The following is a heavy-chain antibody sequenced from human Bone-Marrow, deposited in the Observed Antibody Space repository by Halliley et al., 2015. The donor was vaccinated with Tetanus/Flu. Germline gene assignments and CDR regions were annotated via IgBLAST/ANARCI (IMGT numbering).Heavy chain of an antibody. J-gene: IGHJ5*02. CDR3: ARDRYANFDCSRTSCFRGGCFDP. Sequence: PVKGRFTIPRDNSKNTLYLQMNSLRAEDTAAYYCARDRYANFDCSRTSCFRGGCFDPWGQGTLVTVSS. V-gene: IGHV3-30*07. D-gene: IGHD2-2*01.